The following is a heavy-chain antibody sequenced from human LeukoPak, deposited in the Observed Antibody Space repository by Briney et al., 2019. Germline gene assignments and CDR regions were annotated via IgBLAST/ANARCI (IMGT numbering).Heavy chain of an antibody. CDR2: ISAYNGNT. D-gene: IGHD1-26*01. CDR1: GYTFTSYG. CDR3: ARDQPRELPPFDY. Sequence: ASVKGSCKASGYTFTSYGISWVRQAPGQGLEWMGWISAYNGNTYYAQKLQGRLTMTTDTSTSTAYMELRSLRSDDTAVYYCARDQPRELPPFDYWGQGTLVTVSS. J-gene: IGHJ4*02. V-gene: IGHV1-18*01.